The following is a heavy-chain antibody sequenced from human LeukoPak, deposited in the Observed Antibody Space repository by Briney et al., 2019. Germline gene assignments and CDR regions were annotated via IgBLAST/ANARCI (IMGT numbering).Heavy chain of an antibody. J-gene: IGHJ3*02. Sequence: GGSLRLSCAASGFTFSSYAMHWVRQAPGKGLEWVAVISYDGSNKYYADSVKGRFTISRDNSKNTLYLQMNSLRAEDTAVYYCAREGVLDDAFDIWGQGTMVTVSS. D-gene: IGHD3-3*02. V-gene: IGHV3-30*04. CDR3: AREGVLDDAFDI. CDR2: ISYDGSNK. CDR1: GFTFSSYA.